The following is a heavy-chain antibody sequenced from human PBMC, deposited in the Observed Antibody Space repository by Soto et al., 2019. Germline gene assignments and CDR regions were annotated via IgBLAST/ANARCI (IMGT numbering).Heavy chain of an antibody. V-gene: IGHV4-4*02. J-gene: IGHJ3*02. Sequence: SETLSLTCAVSGGSISSSNWWSWGRQPPGKGLEWFGEIYHGGSTNYNPSIKSRVTISVDNSKNQFSLKLSTVTAADTAVYYCARPSGSAGTDAFDIWGQGTMVTVSS. CDR3: ARPSGSAGTDAFDI. CDR1: GGSISSSNW. CDR2: IYHGGST. D-gene: IGHD3-10*01.